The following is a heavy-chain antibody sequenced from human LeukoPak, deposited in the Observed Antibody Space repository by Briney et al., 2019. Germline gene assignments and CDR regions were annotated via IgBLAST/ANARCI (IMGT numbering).Heavy chain of an antibody. CDR1: GYTFTGYY. D-gene: IGHD1-26*01. J-gene: IGHJ3*02. Sequence: GASVKVSCKASGYTFTGYYMHWVRQAPGQGLEWMGWINPNSGGTNYAQKFQGRVTMTRDTSISTAYMELSSLRSEDMAVYYCAREGIPLYSGSYYVPSYDAFDIWGQGTMVTVSS. CDR2: INPNSGGT. V-gene: IGHV1-2*02. CDR3: AREGIPLYSGSYYVPSYDAFDI.